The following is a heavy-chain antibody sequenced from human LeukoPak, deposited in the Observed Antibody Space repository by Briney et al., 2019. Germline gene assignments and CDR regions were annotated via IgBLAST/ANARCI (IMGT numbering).Heavy chain of an antibody. V-gene: IGHV3-7*01. CDR1: GFTFSSYW. CDR3: ARDADYCSGGSCYVDY. D-gene: IGHD2-15*01. J-gene: IGHJ4*02. Sequence: GGSLRLSCAASGFTFSSYWVSWVRQAPGKGLEWVANIKQDGSEKYYVDSVKGRFTISRDNAKNSLYLQMNSLRAEDTAVYYCARDADYCSGGSCYVDYWGQGTLVTVSS. CDR2: IKQDGSEK.